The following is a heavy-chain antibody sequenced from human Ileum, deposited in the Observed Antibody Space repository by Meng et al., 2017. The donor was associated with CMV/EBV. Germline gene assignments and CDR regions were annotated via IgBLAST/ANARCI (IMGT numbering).Heavy chain of an antibody. Sequence: GGSLRLSCTASEFSVIRNNMTWVRQAPGKGLEWVSGISVSGVSTYYADSVKGRFTISRDDSKNTLYLQMNSLRADDTAVYYCAKVGDTISGDYWGQGTLVTVSS. CDR1: EFSVIRNN. D-gene: IGHD3-3*01. V-gene: IGHV3-23*01. J-gene: IGHJ4*02. CDR2: ISVSGVST. CDR3: AKVGDTISGDY.